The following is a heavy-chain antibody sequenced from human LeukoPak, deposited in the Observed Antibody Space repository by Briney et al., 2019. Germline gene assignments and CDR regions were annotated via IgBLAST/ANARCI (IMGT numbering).Heavy chain of an antibody. V-gene: IGHV1-18*04. CDR3: ARDANTMFQGAIDY. CDR1: GDTFTSHG. Sequence: ASVKVSCKASGDTFTSHGISWVRQAPGQGLEWMGWISPYIGITNYAQTLQGRVTMTTDTSTSTGYKELRSQRSDDTAVYYCARDANTMFQGAIDYWGQGTLVTVSS. CDR2: ISPYIGIT. D-gene: IGHD3-10*02. J-gene: IGHJ4*02.